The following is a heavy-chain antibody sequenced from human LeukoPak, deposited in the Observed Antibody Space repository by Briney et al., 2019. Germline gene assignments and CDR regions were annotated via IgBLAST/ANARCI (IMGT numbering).Heavy chain of an antibody. V-gene: IGHV4-4*07. Sequence: SETLSLTCTVSGGSISSYYWSWIRQPAGKGLEWIGRIYPTGRTKYNPSLKSRGTMLLEKSKNKFFLKLSSVTAADTAVYYCARGAGASGYDYYFDYCGQGTLFTVSP. CDR1: GGSISSYY. CDR2: IYPTGRT. J-gene: IGHJ4*02. D-gene: IGHD5-12*01. CDR3: ARGAGASGYDYYFDY.